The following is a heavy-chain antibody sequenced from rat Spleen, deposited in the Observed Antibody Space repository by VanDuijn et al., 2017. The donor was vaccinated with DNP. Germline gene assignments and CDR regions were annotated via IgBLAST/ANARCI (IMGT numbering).Heavy chain of an antibody. Sequence: EVQLVESGGGLVQPGRSLKLSCAASGFNFSNYYMAWVRQAPAKGLEWVAYISWGSDTTYYGDSVGGRFIISRDNAKSTLYLQMDSLKSEDTATYYCTTDRNWEPPYYWYFDFWGPGTMVTVSS. D-gene: IGHD5-1*01. CDR2: ISWGSDTT. CDR3: TTDRNWEPPYYWYFDF. V-gene: IGHV5-27*01. CDR1: GFNFSNYY. J-gene: IGHJ1*01.